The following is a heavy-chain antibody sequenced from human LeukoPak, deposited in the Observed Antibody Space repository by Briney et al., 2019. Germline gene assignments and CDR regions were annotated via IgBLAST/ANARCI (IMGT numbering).Heavy chain of an antibody. V-gene: IGHV1-18*01. Sequence: GASVKVSCKASGYTFTSYGISWVRQAPGQGLEWMGWISAYNGNTNYAQKLQGRVTMTTDTSTSTAYMELRSLRSDDTAVYYCARDESYYDSSGYYSWYYFDYWGQGTLVTVSS. CDR3: ARDESYYDSSGYYSWYYFDY. D-gene: IGHD3-22*01. J-gene: IGHJ4*02. CDR1: GYTFTSYG. CDR2: ISAYNGNT.